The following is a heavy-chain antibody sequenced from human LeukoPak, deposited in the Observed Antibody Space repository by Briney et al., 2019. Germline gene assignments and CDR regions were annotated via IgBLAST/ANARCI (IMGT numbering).Heavy chain of an antibody. J-gene: IGHJ4*02. Sequence: SETLSLTCAVSGGSISSGDYYWSCIRQPPGKGLECIGYIYYSGSTYYNPSLKSRVTISVDTSKHQFSLKLSSVTAADTAVYYCARDVDYVWGSYRYSFDYWGQGTLVTVSS. CDR2: IYYSGST. V-gene: IGHV4-30-4*01. CDR3: ARDVDYVWGSYRYSFDY. D-gene: IGHD3-16*02. CDR1: GGSISSGDYY.